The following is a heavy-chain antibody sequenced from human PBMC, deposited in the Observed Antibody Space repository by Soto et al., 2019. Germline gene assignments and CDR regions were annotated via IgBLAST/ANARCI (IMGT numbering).Heavy chain of an antibody. J-gene: IGHJ6*02. V-gene: IGHV1-18*01. CDR1: GYTFTSYG. CDR2: ISAYNGNT. CDR3: ARDLVPQAVAGTSGYYYYGMDV. Sequence: GASVKVSCKASGYTFTSYGISWVRQAPGQGLELMGWISAYNGNTNYAQKLQGRVTMTTVTSTSTAYMELRSLRSDDTAVYYCARDLVPQAVAGTSGYYYYGMDVWGQGTTVTVSS. D-gene: IGHD6-19*01.